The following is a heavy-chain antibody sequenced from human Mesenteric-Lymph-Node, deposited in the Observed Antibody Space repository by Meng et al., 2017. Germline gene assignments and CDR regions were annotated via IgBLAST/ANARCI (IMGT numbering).Heavy chain of an antibody. V-gene: IGHV4-4*07. D-gene: IGHD3-10*01. CDR3: ARDPWFGEFPLFDY. CDR2: IYTSGST. J-gene: IGHJ4*02. CDR1: GGSISSYY. Sequence: SETLSLTCTVSGGSISSYYWSWIRQPAGKGLEWIGRIYTSGSTNYNPSLKSRVTMSVDTSKNQFSLKLSSVTAADPAVYYCARDPWFGEFPLFDYWGQGTLVTVSS.